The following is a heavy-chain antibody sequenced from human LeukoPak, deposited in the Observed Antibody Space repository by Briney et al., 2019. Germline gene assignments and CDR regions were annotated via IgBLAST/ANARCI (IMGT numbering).Heavy chain of an antibody. J-gene: IGHJ5*02. CDR2: IYYSGST. CDR3: TREYGDDNWFDP. D-gene: IGHD4-17*01. Sequence: SETLSLTCAVSGDSISSGGYSWSWIRQPPGKGLEWIGYIYYSGSTYYNPSLKSRVIISVDTSKNQFSLKLSSVTAADTAVYYCTREYGDDNWFDPWGQGTLVTVSS. V-gene: IGHV4-30-4*08. CDR1: GDSISSGGYS.